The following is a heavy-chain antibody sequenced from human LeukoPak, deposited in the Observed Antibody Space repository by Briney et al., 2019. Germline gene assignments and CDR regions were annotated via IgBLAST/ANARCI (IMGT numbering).Heavy chain of an antibody. D-gene: IGHD6-6*01. Sequence: PGGSLRLSCAASGVTVSSNYMSWVRQAPGKGLEWVSVIYSGGSTYYADSVKGRFTISRDNSKNTLYLQMNSLRAEDTAVYYWARTISSSGIYYYYYMDVWGKGTTVTVSS. CDR2: IYSGGST. CDR1: GVTVSSNY. CDR3: ARTISSSGIYYYYYMDV. V-gene: IGHV3-53*01. J-gene: IGHJ6*03.